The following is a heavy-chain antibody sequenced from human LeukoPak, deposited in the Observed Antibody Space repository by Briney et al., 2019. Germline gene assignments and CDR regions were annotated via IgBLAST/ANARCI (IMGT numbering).Heavy chain of an antibody. CDR1: GGSISSYY. CDR3: ARLVIWWGYGMDV. CDR2: IYYSGST. D-gene: IGHD5-12*01. V-gene: IGHV4-59*08. J-gene: IGHJ6*02. Sequence: SETLSLTCTVSGGSISSYYWSWIRQPPGKGLEWIGYIYYSGSTNYNPSLKSRVTISVDTSKNQFSLKLSSVTAADTAVYYCARLVIWWGYGMDVWGQGTTVTVSS.